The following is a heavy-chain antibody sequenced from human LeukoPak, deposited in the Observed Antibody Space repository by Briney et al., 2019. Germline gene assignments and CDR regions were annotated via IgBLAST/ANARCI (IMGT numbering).Heavy chain of an antibody. J-gene: IGHJ3*02. Sequence: TGGSLRLSCAASGFTFSSYAMSWVRQAPGKGLEWVSAISGSGGSTYYADSVKGRFTISRDNSKNTLYLQMNSLRAEDTAVYYCGKYGDYVPLGAFDIWGQGTMVTVSS. D-gene: IGHD4-17*01. CDR1: GFTFSSYA. V-gene: IGHV3-23*01. CDR3: GKYGDYVPLGAFDI. CDR2: ISGSGGST.